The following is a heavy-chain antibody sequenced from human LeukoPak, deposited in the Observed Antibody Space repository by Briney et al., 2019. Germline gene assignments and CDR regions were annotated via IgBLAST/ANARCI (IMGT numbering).Heavy chain of an antibody. V-gene: IGHV3-48*03. CDR1: GFTFRSYD. CDR3: ARALTI. CDR2: ISNSGSTM. J-gene: IGHJ4*02. Sequence: GGSLRLSCAASGFTFRSYDMNWVRQAPGKGLEWVSHISNSGSTMYHADSVKGRFTISRDNAKNSLYLQMNSLRAEDTAVYYCARALTIWGQGTLVSVSS. D-gene: IGHD1/OR15-1a*01.